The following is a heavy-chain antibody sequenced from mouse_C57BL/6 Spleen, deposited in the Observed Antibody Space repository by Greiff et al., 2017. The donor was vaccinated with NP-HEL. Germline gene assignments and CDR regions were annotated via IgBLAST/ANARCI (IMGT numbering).Heavy chain of an antibody. CDR1: GYSITSGYY. CDR3: ARDRGYYGSRGYFDV. Sequence: ESGPGLVKPSQSLSLTCSVTGYSITSGYYWNWIRQFPGNKLEWMGYISYDGSNNYNPSLKNRISITRDTSKNQLCLKLNSVTTEDTATYYCARDRGYYGSRGYFDVWGTGTTVTVAS. J-gene: IGHJ1*03. V-gene: IGHV3-6*01. D-gene: IGHD1-1*01. CDR2: ISYDGSN.